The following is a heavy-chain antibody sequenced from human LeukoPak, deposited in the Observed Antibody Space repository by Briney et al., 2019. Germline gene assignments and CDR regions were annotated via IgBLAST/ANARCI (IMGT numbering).Heavy chain of an antibody. J-gene: IGHJ4*02. CDR3: AKDELLWFGELAGIPY. V-gene: IGHV3-23*01. CDR2: IVGSGAST. D-gene: IGHD3-10*01. CDR1: GFTFSSYA. Sequence: GGSLRLSCAASGFTFSSYAMSWVRQAPGKGLEWVSAIVGSGASTYYADSVKGRFTISRDNSKNTLYLQMNSLRAEDTAVYYCAKDELLWFGELAGIPYWGQGTLVTVSS.